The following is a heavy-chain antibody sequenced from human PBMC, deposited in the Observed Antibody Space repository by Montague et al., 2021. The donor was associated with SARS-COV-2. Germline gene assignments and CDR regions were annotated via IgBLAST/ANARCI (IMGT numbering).Heavy chain of an antibody. J-gene: IGHJ4*02. CDR1: GFSFRDYY. V-gene: IGHV3-11*01. CDR2: ISSGGLSI. Sequence: SLRLSCAASGFSFRDYYMTWIRQAPGKGLEWVSYISSGGLSIYYSDSVKGRFTISRDNANKTLFLQMNSLRAEDTAVYYCARRGKAITVPYFDYWGQGTPVAVSS. CDR3: ARRGKAITVPYFDY. D-gene: IGHD3-3*01.